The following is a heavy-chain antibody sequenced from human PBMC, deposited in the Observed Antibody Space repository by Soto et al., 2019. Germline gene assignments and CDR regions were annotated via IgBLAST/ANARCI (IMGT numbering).Heavy chain of an antibody. D-gene: IGHD5-18*01. CDR1: GGSFSGYH. J-gene: IGHJ6*02. V-gene: IGHV4-34*01. CDR2: INHSGST. Sequence: SETLSLTCAVYGGSFSGYHWSWIRQPPGKGLEWIGEINHSGSTNYNPSLKSRVTISVDTSKNQFSLKLSSVTAADTAVYYCARGRRFFYSYGLVYDYYGMDVWGQGTTVTVSS. CDR3: ARGRRFFYSYGLVYDYYGMDV.